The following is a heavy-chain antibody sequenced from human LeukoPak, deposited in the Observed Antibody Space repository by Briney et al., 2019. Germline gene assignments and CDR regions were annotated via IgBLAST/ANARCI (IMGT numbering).Heavy chain of an antibody. J-gene: IGHJ4*02. D-gene: IGHD6-6*01. Sequence: ASAKVSCKASGGTFSSYAISWVRQAPGQGLEWMGGIIPIFGTANYAQKFQGRVTITADESTSTAYMELSSLRSEDTAVYYCARALRSSSSSPFDYWGQGTLVTVSS. CDR3: ARALRSSSSSPFDY. CDR2: IIPIFGTA. V-gene: IGHV1-69*13. CDR1: GGTFSSYA.